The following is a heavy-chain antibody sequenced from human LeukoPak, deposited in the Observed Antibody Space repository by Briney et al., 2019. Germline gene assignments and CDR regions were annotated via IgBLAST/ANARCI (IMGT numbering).Heavy chain of an antibody. J-gene: IGHJ4*02. V-gene: IGHV3-30-3*01. CDR1: GFTFSSYA. CDR2: ISYDGSNK. CDR3: ASPPYGSGSYYNYFDY. D-gene: IGHD3-10*01. Sequence: GGSLRLSCAASGFTFSSYAMHWVRQAPGKGLEWVAVISYDGSNKYYADSVKGRFTISRDNSKNTLYLQMNSLRAEDTAVYYCASPPYGSGSYYNYFDYWGQGTLVTVSS.